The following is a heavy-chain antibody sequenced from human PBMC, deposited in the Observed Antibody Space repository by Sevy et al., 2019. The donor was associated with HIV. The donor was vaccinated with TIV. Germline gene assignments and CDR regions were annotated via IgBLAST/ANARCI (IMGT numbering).Heavy chain of an antibody. CDR1: GFTFSSYA. V-gene: IGHV3-23*01. J-gene: IGHJ5*02. CDR3: AKVDSSGWYSKGAGDWFDP. CDR2: ISGSGGST. Sequence: GGSLRLSCAASGFTFSSYAMSWVRQAPGKGLEWVSVISGSGGSTYYADSVKGRFTISRDNSKYKLYLQMNSLRAEDTAVDYCAKVDSSGWYSKGAGDWFDPWGQGTLVTVSS. D-gene: IGHD6-19*01.